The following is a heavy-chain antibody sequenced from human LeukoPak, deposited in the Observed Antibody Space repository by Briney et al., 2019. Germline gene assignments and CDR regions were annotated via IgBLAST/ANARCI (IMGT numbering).Heavy chain of an antibody. CDR1: GGTLTSYD. CDR2: MNPNSGNT. D-gene: IGHD1-26*01. Sequence: ASVKVSCKASGGTLTSYDINWVRQATGQGLEWMGWMNPNSGNTGYAQKFQGGVTITRNTSISTAYMELSSLRSEDTAVYYCARARGSYLDYWGQGTLVTVSS. J-gene: IGHJ4*02. V-gene: IGHV1-8*03. CDR3: ARARGSYLDY.